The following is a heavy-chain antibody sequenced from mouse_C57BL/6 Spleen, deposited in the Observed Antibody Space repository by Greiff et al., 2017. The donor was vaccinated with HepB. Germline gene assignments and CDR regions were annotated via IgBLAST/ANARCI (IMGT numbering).Heavy chain of an antibody. CDR3: ARYYSPYAMDY. D-gene: IGHD2-12*01. J-gene: IGHJ4*01. V-gene: IGHV1-82*01. CDR1: GYAFSSSW. CDR2: IYPGDGDT. Sequence: VKLQESGPELVKPGASVKISCKASGYAFSSSWMNWVKQRPGKGLEWIGRIYPGDGDTNYNGKFKGKATLTADKSSSTAYMQLSSLPSEDSAVYFGARYYSPYAMDYWGQGTSVTVSS.